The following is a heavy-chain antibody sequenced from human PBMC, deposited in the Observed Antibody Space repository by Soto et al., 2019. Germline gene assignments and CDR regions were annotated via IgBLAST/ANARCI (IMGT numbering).Heavy chain of an antibody. CDR2: INHSGST. V-gene: IGHV4-34*01. J-gene: IGHJ4*02. CDR1: CDPFSGYI. D-gene: IGHD2-8*02. Sequence: PSENLSLTCAVYCDPFSGYIPPWIRQTPGKGLQWIGQINHSGSTNYNPSLKSRVTISVDTSKNQFSLKLTSVTAADTAVYYCARDKITGLFDYWGQGPLVTVS. CDR3: ARDKITGLFDY.